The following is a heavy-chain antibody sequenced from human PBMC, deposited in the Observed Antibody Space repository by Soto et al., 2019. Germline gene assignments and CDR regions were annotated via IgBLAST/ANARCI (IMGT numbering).Heavy chain of an antibody. D-gene: IGHD5-18*01. V-gene: IGHV4-59*11. CDR3: ARDYGYAFDY. J-gene: IGHJ4*02. CDR1: GGSISTHY. Sequence: PSETLSLTCTVSGGSISTHYWSWIRQPPGKGLEWIGYIYYSGSTNYNPSLKSRVTMSVNTSKNQFSLRLSSVSAADTAIYYCARDYGYAFDYWGQGTLVTVPQ. CDR2: IYYSGST.